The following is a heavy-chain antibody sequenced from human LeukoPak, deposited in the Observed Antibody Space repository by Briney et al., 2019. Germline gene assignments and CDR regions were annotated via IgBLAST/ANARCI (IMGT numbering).Heavy chain of an antibody. V-gene: IGHV5-51*01. J-gene: IGHJ3*02. CDR2: IYGGDSDT. CDR3: ARAYCSSDTYNGAFDI. D-gene: IGHD2-2*01. Sequence: GESLKISCKGSGYSFTNFWIGWVRQMPGKGLEWMGIIYGGDSDTIYSPSFQGQVTISADKSVNTAYLQWSSLKASDTAMYYCARAYCSSDTYNGAFDIWGQGTMVTVSS. CDR1: GYSFTNFW.